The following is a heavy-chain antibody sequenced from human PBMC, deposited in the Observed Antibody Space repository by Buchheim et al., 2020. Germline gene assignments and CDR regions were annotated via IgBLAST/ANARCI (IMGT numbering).Heavy chain of an antibody. J-gene: IGHJ6*02. CDR3: ARGDPVLSGYYPYYYYDMDV. CDR1: GFTFSSYW. CDR2: INSDGSST. Sequence: EVQLVESGGGLVQPGGSLRLSCAASGFTFSSYWMNWVRQAPGKGLVWVSRINSDGSSTSYADSVKGRFTISRDNAKNTLYLQMNSLRAEDTAVYYCARGDPVLSGYYPYYYYDMDVWGQGTT. D-gene: IGHD3-3*01. V-gene: IGHV3-74*01.